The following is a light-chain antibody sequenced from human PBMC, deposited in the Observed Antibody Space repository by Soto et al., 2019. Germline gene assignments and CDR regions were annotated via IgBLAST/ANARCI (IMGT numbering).Light chain of an antibody. Sequence: QSALTQPPSVSGSPGQSVTISCTGTSSDVGGYNYVSWYQQHPGKAPKLMIYEVSKWPSGVPDRFSGSKSGNTASLTVSGLQGEDEADYYCSSYAGSNNFVVFGGGTKLTVL. CDR2: EVS. V-gene: IGLV2-8*01. J-gene: IGLJ2*01. CDR3: SSYAGSNNFVV. CDR1: SSDVGGYNY.